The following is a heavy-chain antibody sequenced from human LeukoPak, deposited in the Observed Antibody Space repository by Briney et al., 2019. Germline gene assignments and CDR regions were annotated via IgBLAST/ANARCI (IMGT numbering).Heavy chain of an antibody. CDR2: INQDGSAK. Sequence: GGSLRLSCAASGFTFSSFWMSWVRPAPGKGLEWVANINQDGSAKYYVDFVKGRFTISRDNAKNSLYLQMNSLRAEDTAVYYCAPKAGDYWGQGTLVTVSS. CDR3: APKAGDY. D-gene: IGHD6-25*01. J-gene: IGHJ4*02. CDR1: GFTFSSFW. V-gene: IGHV3-7*01.